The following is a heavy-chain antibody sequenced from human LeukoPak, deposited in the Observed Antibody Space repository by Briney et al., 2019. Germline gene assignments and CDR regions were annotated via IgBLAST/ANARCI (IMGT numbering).Heavy chain of an antibody. CDR3: AKDTLGFLWSGYYFDY. CDR1: GFTFSVSA. D-gene: IGHD3-3*01. V-gene: IGHV3-73*01. J-gene: IGHJ4*02. CDR2: IRNKANNYAT. Sequence: GGSLRLSCAASGFTFSVSAIYWVRQASGKGLEWIGRIRNKANNYATAYAASVKGRFTISREDSKNTAYLQMNSLRAEDTAVYYCAKDTLGFLWSGYYFDYWGQGTLVTVSS.